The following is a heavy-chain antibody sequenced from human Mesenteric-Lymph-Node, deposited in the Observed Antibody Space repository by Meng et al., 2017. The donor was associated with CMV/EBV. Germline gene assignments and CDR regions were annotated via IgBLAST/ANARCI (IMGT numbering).Heavy chain of an antibody. CDR1: SGSIRSGVFN. V-gene: IGHV4-39*01. CDR2: VYYGGTT. D-gene: IGHD3-3*01. Sequence: SETLSLTCSVSSGSIRSGVFNGGWIRQSPGKGLEYIGSVYYGGTTFYNPSLKSRLTISVDTSRDQVSLSLNSVTAADTAVYYCVNWRGAGYFDYWGQGILVTVSS. CDR3: VNWRGAGYFDY. J-gene: IGHJ4*02.